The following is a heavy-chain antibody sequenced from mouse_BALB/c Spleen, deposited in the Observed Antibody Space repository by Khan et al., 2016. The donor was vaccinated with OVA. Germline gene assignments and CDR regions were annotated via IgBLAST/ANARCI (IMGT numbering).Heavy chain of an antibody. J-gene: IGHJ4*01. CDR1: GFNIKDTY. V-gene: IGHV14-3*02. CDR2: IDPATGNS. D-gene: IGHD1-2*01. Sequence: VQLQQSGAELVKPGASVKLSCTASGFNIKDTYIHWIMQRPEQGLEWIGRIDPATGNSNFDPKFQGKATITADTSSNPAYLHLTGLTSEDTAVYYCARTAIHYYGSYTMDYWGHGTSVTVSS. CDR3: ARTAIHYYGSYTMDY.